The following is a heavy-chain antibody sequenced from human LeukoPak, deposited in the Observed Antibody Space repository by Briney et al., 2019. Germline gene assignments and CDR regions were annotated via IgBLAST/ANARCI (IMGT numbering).Heavy chain of an antibody. CDR1: GGSISSGSYY. V-gene: IGHV4-61*02. J-gene: IGHJ4*02. CDR3: ARVRSYSFDY. Sequence: SQTLSLTCTVSGGSISSGSYYWSWLRQPAGKGLEWIGRIYTSGSTNYNPSLKSRVTMSVDTSKNQFSLKLSSVTAADTAVYYCARVRSYSFDYWGQGTLVTVSS. D-gene: IGHD1-26*01. CDR2: IYTSGST.